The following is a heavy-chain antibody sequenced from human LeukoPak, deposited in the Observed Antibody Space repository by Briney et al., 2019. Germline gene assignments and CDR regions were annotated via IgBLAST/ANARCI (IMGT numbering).Heavy chain of an antibody. CDR2: INAGNGNT. J-gene: IGHJ6*02. V-gene: IGHV1-3*01. D-gene: IGHD3-10*01. CDR3: ASVKWFGELTSYGMDV. CDR1: GYTFTSYA. Sequence: GASVKVSCKASGYTFTSYAMNWVRQAPGQRLEWMGWINAGNGNTKYSQKFQGRVTITRDTSASTAYMELSSLRSEDTAVYYCASVKWFGELTSYGMDVWGQGTTVTVSS.